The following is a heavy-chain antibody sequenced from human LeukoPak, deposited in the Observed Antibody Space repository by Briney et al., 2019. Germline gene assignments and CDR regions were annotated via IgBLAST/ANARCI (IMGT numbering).Heavy chain of an antibody. D-gene: IGHD4-11*01. V-gene: IGHV3-30-3*01. CDR3: ARDWSSKYPYYYGMDV. Sequence: PGGSLRLSCAASGFTFSSYAMHWVRQAPGKGLEWVAVMSYDGSNKYYADSVKGGFTISRDNSKNTLYLQMNSLRAEDTAVYYCARDWSSKYPYYYGMDVWGQGTTVTVSS. CDR2: MSYDGSNK. CDR1: GFTFSSYA. J-gene: IGHJ6*02.